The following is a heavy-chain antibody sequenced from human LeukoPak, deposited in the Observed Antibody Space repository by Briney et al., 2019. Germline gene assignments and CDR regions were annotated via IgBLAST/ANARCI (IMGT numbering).Heavy chain of an antibody. CDR2: ISSSSSYI. CDR3: ARAYDFWSGYPNWFDP. J-gene: IGHJ5*02. Sequence: GGSLRLSCAASGFTFSSYSMNWVRQAPGKGLEWVSSISSSSSYIYYADSVKGRFTISRDNAKNSLYLQMNSLRAEDTAVYYCARAYDFWSGYPNWFDPWGQGTLVTVSS. CDR1: GFTFSSYS. V-gene: IGHV3-21*01. D-gene: IGHD3-3*01.